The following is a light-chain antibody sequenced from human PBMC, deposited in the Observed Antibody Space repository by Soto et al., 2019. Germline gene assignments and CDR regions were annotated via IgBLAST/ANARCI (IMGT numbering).Light chain of an antibody. CDR2: ANN. CDR3: VAWDDSLNGWV. J-gene: IGLJ2*01. CDR1: SSSIGSNI. V-gene: IGLV1-44*01. Sequence: QSVLTQPPSVSGTPGQRVTISCSGSSSSIGSNIVNWYQQFPGTAPKLLIYANNQRPSGVPDRFSGSKSGTAASLAISGLQSEXXADYYCVAWDDSLNGWVFGGGTQLTV.